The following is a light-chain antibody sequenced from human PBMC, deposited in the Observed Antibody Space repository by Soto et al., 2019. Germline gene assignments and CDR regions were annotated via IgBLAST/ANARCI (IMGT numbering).Light chain of an antibody. CDR3: QQRHGT. CDR1: QSVSSY. J-gene: IGKJ2*02. Sequence: EIVLTQSPATLFLSPGERATLSCRASQSVSSYLAWYQQKPGQAPRLLISDASNRATGIPARFSGSGSGTDFTLTISSLEPEDFAVYYCQQRHGTFGRGTKLEIK. V-gene: IGKV3-11*01. CDR2: DAS.